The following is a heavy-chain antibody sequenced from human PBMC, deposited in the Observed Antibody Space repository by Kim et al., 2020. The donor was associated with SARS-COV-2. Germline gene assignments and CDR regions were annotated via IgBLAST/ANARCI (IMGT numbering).Heavy chain of an antibody. Sequence: SVKVSCKASGGTFSSYAISWVRQAPGQGLEWMGGIIPIFGTANYAQKFQGRVTITADESTSTAYMELSSLRSEDTAVYYCARDSVVTPFRYYYGMDVWGQGTTVTVSS. V-gene: IGHV1-69*13. J-gene: IGHJ6*02. CDR2: IIPIFGTA. CDR3: ARDSVVTPFRYYYGMDV. D-gene: IGHD2-21*02. CDR1: GGTFSSYA.